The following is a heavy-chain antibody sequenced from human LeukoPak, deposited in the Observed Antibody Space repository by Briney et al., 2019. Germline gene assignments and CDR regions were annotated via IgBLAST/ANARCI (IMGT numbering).Heavy chain of an antibody. J-gene: IGHJ5*02. CDR1: GFTFSDYY. CDR2: ISSSGSTI. V-gene: IGHV3-11*01. D-gene: IGHD1-7*01. CDR3: ARDQNWNYQEGFDP. Sequence: PGGPLRLSCAASGFTFSDYYMSWIRQAPGKGLEWVSYISSSGSTIYYADSVKGRFTISRDNAKNSLYLQMNSLRAKDTAVYYCARDQNWNYQEGFDPWGQGTLVTVSS.